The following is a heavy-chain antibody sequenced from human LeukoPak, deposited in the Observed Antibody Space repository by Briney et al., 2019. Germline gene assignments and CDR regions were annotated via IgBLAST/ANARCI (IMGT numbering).Heavy chain of an antibody. CDR1: GFTFSNYG. J-gene: IGHJ4*02. D-gene: IGHD3-22*01. CDR2: ISGSGGNR. CDR3: ARVRLTYDSRGLRYYFDY. Sequence: GGSLRLSCAASGFTFSNYGVSWVRQAPGKGLEWVSVISGSGGNRNYGDAVKGRFTISRDNSNNTLYLQMNSLRAEDTAVYYCARVRLTYDSRGLRYYFDYWGQGLLVTVSS. V-gene: IGHV3-23*01.